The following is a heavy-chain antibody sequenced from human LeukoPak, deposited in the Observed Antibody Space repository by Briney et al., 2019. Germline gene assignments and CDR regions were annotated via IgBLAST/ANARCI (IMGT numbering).Heavy chain of an antibody. V-gene: IGHV5-51*01. CDR1: GYSFTSYW. CDR2: IYPGDSDT. D-gene: IGHD5-18*01. Sequence: GESLKISCKTSGYSFTSYWIAWVRQMPGKGLEWMGIIYPGDSDTRYSPSFRGQVTISADKSISTAYLQLSSLKASDTAVYYCARSPGGFTYGRNWFDPWGQGTLVSVSS. CDR3: ARSPGGFTYGRNWFDP. J-gene: IGHJ5*02.